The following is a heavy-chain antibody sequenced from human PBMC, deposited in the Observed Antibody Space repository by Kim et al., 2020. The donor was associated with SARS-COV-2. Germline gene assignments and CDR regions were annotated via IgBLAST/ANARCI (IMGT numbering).Heavy chain of an antibody. Sequence: GGSLRLSCAASGFTFSSYAMSWVRQAPGKGLEWVSAISGSGGSTYYADSVKGRFTISRDNSKNTLYLQMNSLRAEDTAVYYCANSLIVATIGGWSGYWGQGTLVTVSS. CDR1: GFTFSSYA. J-gene: IGHJ4*02. V-gene: IGHV3-23*01. CDR2: ISGSGGST. D-gene: IGHD5-12*01. CDR3: ANSLIVATIGGWSGY.